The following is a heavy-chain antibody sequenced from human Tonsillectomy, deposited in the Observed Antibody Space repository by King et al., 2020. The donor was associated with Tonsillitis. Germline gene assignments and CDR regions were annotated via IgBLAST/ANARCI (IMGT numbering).Heavy chain of an antibody. J-gene: IGHJ4*02. CDR1: GFTFSSYG. CDR2: ILFDGSNK. Sequence: VQLVESGGGVVQPGGSLRLSCAASGFTFSSYGMHWVRQAPGKGLEWVAFILFDGSNKHYADSVQGRFTISRDNSKNTLYLQMNSLRAEDTAMYYCAKADYWGQGTLVTVSS. V-gene: IGHV3-30*02. CDR3: AKADY.